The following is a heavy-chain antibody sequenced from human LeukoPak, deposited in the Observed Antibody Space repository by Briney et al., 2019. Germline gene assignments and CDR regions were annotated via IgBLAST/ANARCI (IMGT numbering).Heavy chain of an antibody. CDR2: INHSGST. CDR3: ARLGLVLDYFDY. V-gene: IGHV4-34*01. CDR1: GGSFSGYY. J-gene: IGHJ4*02. Sequence: SETLSLTCAVYGGSFSGYYWSWIRQPPGKGLEWIGEINHSGSTNYNPSLKSRVTISVDTSKNQFSLKLSSVTAADTAVYYCARLGLVLDYFDYWGQGTLVTVSS.